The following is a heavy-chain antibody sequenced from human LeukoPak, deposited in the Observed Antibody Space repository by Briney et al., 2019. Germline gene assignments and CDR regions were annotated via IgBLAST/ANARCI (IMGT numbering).Heavy chain of an antibody. CDR1: GGSISSYY. D-gene: IGHD6-13*01. CDR2: MYYSGST. CDR3: ARLGAGYSSSWVDY. V-gene: IGHV4-59*01. J-gene: IGHJ4*02. Sequence: SETLSLTCTVSGGSISSYYWNWIRQPPGKGLEWIGYMYYSGSTKYNPSLKSRVTISVDTSKNQFSLKLSSVTAADTAVYFCARLGAGYSSSWVDYWGQGTLVTVSS.